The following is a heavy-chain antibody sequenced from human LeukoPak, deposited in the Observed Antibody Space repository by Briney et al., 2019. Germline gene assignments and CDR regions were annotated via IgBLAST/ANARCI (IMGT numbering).Heavy chain of an antibody. J-gene: IGHJ4*02. V-gene: IGHV5-10-1*01. D-gene: IGHD3-10*01. CDR2: FDPSDSYS. CDR3: ARHFGYYGSGSFHVDY. Sequence: PGESLRISCKGSGYIFTRYWISWVRQMPGQGLEWMGNFDPSDSYSNYGPSFQGHVIMSADKSISTAFLQWRSLKASDTAMYYCARHFGYYGSGSFHVDYWGQGTQVTVSS. CDR1: GYIFTRYW.